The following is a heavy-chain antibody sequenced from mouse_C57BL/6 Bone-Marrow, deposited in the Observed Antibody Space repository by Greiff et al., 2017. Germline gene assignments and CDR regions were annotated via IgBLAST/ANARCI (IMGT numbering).Heavy chain of an antibody. V-gene: IGHV1-64*01. CDR1: GYTFTSYW. D-gene: IGHD1-1*01. Sequence: QVQLQQPGAELVKPGASVKLSCKASGYTFTSYWMHWVKPRPGQGLEWIGMIHPNSGSTNYNEKFKSKATLTVDKSSSTAYMQLSSLTSEDSAVYYCARSDYYGSSPYWYFDVWGTGTTVTVSS. CDR2: IHPNSGST. CDR3: ARSDYYGSSPYWYFDV. J-gene: IGHJ1*03.